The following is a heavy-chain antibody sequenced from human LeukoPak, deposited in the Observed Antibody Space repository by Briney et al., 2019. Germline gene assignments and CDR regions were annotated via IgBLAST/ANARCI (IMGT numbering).Heavy chain of an antibody. Sequence: PGGSLRLSCAASGFTFSDYYMSWIRQAPGKGLEWVSYISSSGSTIYYADSVKGRFTISRDNAKNSLYLQMNSLRAEDTAVYYCARSASTWELLRPFDYWGQGTLVTVSS. V-gene: IGHV3-11*01. J-gene: IGHJ4*02. CDR3: ARSASTWELLRPFDY. CDR1: GFTFSDYY. D-gene: IGHD1-26*01. CDR2: ISSSGSTI.